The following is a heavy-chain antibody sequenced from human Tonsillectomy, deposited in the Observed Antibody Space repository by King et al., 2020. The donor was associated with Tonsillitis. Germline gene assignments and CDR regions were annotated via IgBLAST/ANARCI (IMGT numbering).Heavy chain of an antibody. J-gene: IGHJ4*02. D-gene: IGHD3-16*01. CDR1: GFTFSSYS. CDR2: ISSSSSTI. V-gene: IGHV3-48*01. Sequence: VQLVESGGGLVQPGGSLRLSCAASGFTFSSYSMNWVRQAPGKGLEWVSYISSSSSTIYYADSVKGRFTISRDNAKNSLYLQMNSLRAEDTAVYYWAREGEDYVWGSYGRVGWGQGTLVTVSS. CDR3: AREGEDYVWGSYGRVG.